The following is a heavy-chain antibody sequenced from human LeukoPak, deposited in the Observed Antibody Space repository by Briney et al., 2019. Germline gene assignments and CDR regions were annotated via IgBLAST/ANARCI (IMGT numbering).Heavy chain of an antibody. Sequence: GGSLRLSCAVSGITLSNYGMSWVRQAPGKGLEWVAGISGSGGGTNYADSVRGRFTISRDNSKNTLYLQMNSLGAEDTAVYFCATRGVVIRVILVGFHKEAYYFDSWGQGALVTVSS. V-gene: IGHV3-23*01. D-gene: IGHD3-22*01. CDR2: ISGSGGGT. J-gene: IGHJ4*02. CDR3: ATRGVVIRVILVGFHKEAYYFDS. CDR1: GITLSNYG.